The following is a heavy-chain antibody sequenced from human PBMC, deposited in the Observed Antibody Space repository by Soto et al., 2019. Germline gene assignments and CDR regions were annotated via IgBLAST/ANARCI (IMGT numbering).Heavy chain of an antibody. Sequence: GGSLRLSCAASGFTFSSYGMSWVRQAPGKGLEWVSAISGSGGSTYYADSVKGRFTISRDNSKNTLYLQMNSLRAEDTALYYCAKDVVDRGISYWGQGTLVTVSS. CDR3: AKDVVDRGISY. D-gene: IGHD1-20*01. CDR1: GFTFSSYG. J-gene: IGHJ4*01. V-gene: IGHV3-23*01. CDR2: ISGSGGST.